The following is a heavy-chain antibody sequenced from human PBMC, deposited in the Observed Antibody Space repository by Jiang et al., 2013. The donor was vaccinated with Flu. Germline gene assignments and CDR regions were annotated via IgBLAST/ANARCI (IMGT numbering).Heavy chain of an antibody. D-gene: IGHD5-24*01. CDR1: GGTFSRYA. CDR3: ASPGGDGYKNAFNI. V-gene: IGHV1-69*06. J-gene: IGHJ3*02. Sequence: SGAEVKKPGSSVKVSCKASGGTFSRYAINWVRQAPGQGLEWMGGIIPLFGTANYAQRFQGRVTITADTSSTTAYMEVISLRSDDTAIYYCASPGGDGYKNAFNIWGQGTMLTVSS. CDR2: IIPLFGTA.